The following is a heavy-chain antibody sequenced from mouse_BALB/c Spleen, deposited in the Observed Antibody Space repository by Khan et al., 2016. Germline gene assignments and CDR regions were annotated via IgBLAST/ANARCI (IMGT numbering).Heavy chain of an antibody. J-gene: IGHJ4*01. D-gene: IGHD2-9*01. CDR1: GFSLTSYG. CDR2: IWAGGST. Sequence: VQLQESGPGLVAPSQSLSITCTVSGFSLTSYGVHWVRQPPGKGLEWLGVIWAGGSTNSNSALMSRLSISKDNSKSQVFLKMNSLQTDDTAMYYCARDWTYYGYGVYAMDYWGQGTSVTVSS. CDR3: ARDWTYYGYGVYAMDY. V-gene: IGHV2-9*02.